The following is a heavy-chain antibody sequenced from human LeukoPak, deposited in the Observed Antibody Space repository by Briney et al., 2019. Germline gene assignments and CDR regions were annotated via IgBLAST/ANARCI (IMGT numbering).Heavy chain of an antibody. Sequence: ASVKVSCKASGYTFTGYYMHWVRQAPRQGLEWMGRINPNSGGTNYAQRFQGRVTMTRDTSISTAYMELSRLRSDDTAVYYCVAVAVNFDYWGQGTLVTVSS. CDR2: INPNSGGT. CDR1: GYTFTGYY. V-gene: IGHV1-2*06. J-gene: IGHJ4*02. D-gene: IGHD6-19*01. CDR3: VAVAVNFDY.